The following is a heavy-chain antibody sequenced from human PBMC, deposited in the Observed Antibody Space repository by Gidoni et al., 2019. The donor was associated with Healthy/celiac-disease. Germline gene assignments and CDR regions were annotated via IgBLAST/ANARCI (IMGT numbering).Heavy chain of an antibody. J-gene: IGHJ6*02. CDR2: IDWDDDK. D-gene: IGHD3-22*01. V-gene: IGHV2-70*15. CDR3: ARSYAGDNDYYDSRLGWVYYYYYGMDV. CDR1: GFSLSTSGMC. Sequence: QVTLRESGPALVKPTQTLTLTCTFSGFSLSTSGMCVSWIRQPPGKALEWLARIDWDDDKYYSTSLKTRLTISKDTSKNQVVLTMTNMDPVDTATYYCARSYAGDNDYYDSRLGWVYYYYYGMDVWGQGTTVTVSS.